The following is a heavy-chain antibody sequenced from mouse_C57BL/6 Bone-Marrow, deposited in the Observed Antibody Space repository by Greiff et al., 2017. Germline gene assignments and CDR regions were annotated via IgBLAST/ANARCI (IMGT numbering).Heavy chain of an antibody. CDR2: IHPNSGST. CDR3: ASRGPGAWFAY. CDR1: GYTFTSYW. V-gene: IGHV1-64*01. J-gene: IGHJ3*01. D-gene: IGHD1-1*02. Sequence: VQLQQPGAELVKPGASVKLSCKASGYTFTSYWMHWVKQRPGQGLEWIGMIHPNSGSTNYNEKFKSKATLTVDKSSSTAYMQLSSLTSEDSAVYYCASRGPGAWFAYWGQGTLVTVSA.